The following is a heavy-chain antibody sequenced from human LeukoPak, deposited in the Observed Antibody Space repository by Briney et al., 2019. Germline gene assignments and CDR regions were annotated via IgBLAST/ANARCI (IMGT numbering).Heavy chain of an antibody. CDR2: ISFSGGST. J-gene: IGHJ3*01. CDR1: GFTFSDSA. D-gene: IGHD5-24*01. V-gene: IGHV3-23*01. CDR3: ARDIQLST. Sequence: PGGSLRLSCAASGFTFSDSAMSWVRQAPGKGLEWVSLISFSGGSTYYADSVKGRLTISRDNSKDTLYLQMNSLRAEDTAVYYCARDIQLSTWGLGTMVTVSS.